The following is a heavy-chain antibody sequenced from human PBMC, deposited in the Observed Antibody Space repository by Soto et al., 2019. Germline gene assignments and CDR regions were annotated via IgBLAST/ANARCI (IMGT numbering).Heavy chain of an antibody. D-gene: IGHD2-21*01. V-gene: IGHV4-31*03. Sequence: LQESGPGLVKPSQTLSLTCTVSGGSISSGGYYWSWIRQHPGKGLEWIGYIYYSGSTYYNPAIKSRATISEDTSKNQSALRLSSVTAAHTAVYYCARGVIPWGQGTLVTVSS. CDR3: ARGVIP. CDR1: GGSISSGGYY. J-gene: IGHJ5*02. CDR2: IYYSGST.